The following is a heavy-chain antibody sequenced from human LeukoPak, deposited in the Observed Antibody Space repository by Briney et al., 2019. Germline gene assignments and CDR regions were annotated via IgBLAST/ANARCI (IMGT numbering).Heavy chain of an antibody. J-gene: IGHJ4*02. CDR3: ARGGVPKGAFDY. Sequence: PSETLSLTCTVSGGSISSYYWSWIRQPPGKGLEWIGYIYYSGSTNYNPPLKSRVTISVDTSKNQFSLKLSSVTAADTAVYYCARGGVPKGAFDYWGQGTLVTVSS. D-gene: IGHD1-26*01. V-gene: IGHV4-59*01. CDR2: IYYSGST. CDR1: GGSISSYY.